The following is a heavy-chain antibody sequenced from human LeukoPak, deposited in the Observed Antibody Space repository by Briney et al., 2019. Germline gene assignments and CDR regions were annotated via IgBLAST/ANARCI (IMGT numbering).Heavy chain of an antibody. V-gene: IGHV1-8*01. D-gene: IGHD2-2*02. CDR3: ARVADCSSTSCYTR. J-gene: IGHJ4*02. CDR2: MKPNSGNM. CDR1: VYTFTSYD. Sequence: SVNVSYKACVYTFTSYDINWVRQATGQGLEWMGWMKPNSGNMGYAQKFQGRVTMTSNTSISTAYMELSSLRSEDTAVYYCARVADCSSTSCYTRWGQGTLVTVSS.